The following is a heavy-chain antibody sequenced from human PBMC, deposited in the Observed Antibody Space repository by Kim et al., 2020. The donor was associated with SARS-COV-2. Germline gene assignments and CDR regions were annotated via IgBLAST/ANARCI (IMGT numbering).Heavy chain of an antibody. V-gene: IGHV7-4-1*02. Sequence: ASVNVSCKASGYTFTTYGMNWVRQAPGQGLEWVGWINTNTGNPTFAQGLTGRFVFSLDTSVSTAYLQISSLKAEDTAVYYCARTFYDSSAYYYVDDWGQGTPVTVSS. CDR2: INTNTGNP. J-gene: IGHJ4*02. CDR1: GYTFTTYG. D-gene: IGHD3-22*01. CDR3: ARTFYDSSAYYYVDD.